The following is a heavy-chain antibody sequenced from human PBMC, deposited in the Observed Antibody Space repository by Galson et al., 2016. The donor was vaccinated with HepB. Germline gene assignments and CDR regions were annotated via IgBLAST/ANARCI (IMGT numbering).Heavy chain of an antibody. J-gene: IGHJ5*02. V-gene: IGHV3-48*01. CDR2: ISSSSSTV. CDR3: ARGGASCSGGSCYFWFDP. D-gene: IGHD2-15*01. CDR1: GFTFGSYS. Sequence: SLRLSCAASGFTFGSYSMNWVRQAPGKGLEWVSYISSSSSTVYYADSVKGRFTISRENAKNSLYLQMNSLRAEDTAVYYCARGGASCSGGSCYFWFDPWCQGTPLTVSS.